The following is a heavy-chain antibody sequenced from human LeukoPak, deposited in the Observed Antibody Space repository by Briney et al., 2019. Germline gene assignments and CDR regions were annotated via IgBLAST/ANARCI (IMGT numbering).Heavy chain of an antibody. CDR1: GYTFTGYY. Sequence: ASVKVSCKASGYTFTGYYMHWVRQAPGQGLEWMGWINPNSGGTNYAQKFQGRVTMTRDTSISTAYMELSRLRSDDTAVYYCARDMGIQMRFFAYWGQGTLVTVSS. J-gene: IGHJ4*02. V-gene: IGHV1-2*02. CDR3: ARDMGIQMRFFAY. D-gene: IGHD3-10*01. CDR2: INPNSGGT.